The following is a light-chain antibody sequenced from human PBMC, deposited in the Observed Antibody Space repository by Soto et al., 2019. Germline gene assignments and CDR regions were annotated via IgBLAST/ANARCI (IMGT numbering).Light chain of an antibody. CDR3: SSYAGTHIV. V-gene: IGLV2-8*01. CDR1: SSDVGGYNY. J-gene: IGLJ1*01. CDR2: DVS. Sequence: QSALTQPHSASGSPGQSVTISCTGTSSDVGGYNYVSWYQQHPGKAPKLMIYDVSKRPSGVPDRFSGSKSGNTASLTVSGLQAEDEADYYCSSYAGTHIVFGTGTKLTVL.